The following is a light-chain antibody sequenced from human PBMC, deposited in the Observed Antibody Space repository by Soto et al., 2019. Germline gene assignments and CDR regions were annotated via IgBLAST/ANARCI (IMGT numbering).Light chain of an antibody. CDR3: QQRSNWHPIT. CDR2: DAS. CDR1: QSVSSY. Sequence: EIVLTQTPATLALSRGERSTLSFTASQSVSSYLAWYQQEPGQAPRLXXYDASNRATGIPARFSGSGSGTDLTLTISSLEPEDFAVYYCQQRSNWHPITFGQGTRLEIK. J-gene: IGKJ5*01. V-gene: IGKV3-11*01.